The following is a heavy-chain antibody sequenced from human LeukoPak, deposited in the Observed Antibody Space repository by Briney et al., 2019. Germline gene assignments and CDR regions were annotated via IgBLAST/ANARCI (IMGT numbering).Heavy chain of an antibody. CDR3: AAMTGPTFDY. J-gene: IGHJ4*02. CDR1: GFTFSSYA. CDR2: ISGSGGST. D-gene: IGHD3-9*01. V-gene: IGHV3-23*01. Sequence: PGGSLRLSCAASGFTFSSYAMSWVRQAPGKGLEWVSAISGSGGSTYYADSVKGRFTIPRDNSKDTLFLLMNTLRADDTAVYYCAAMTGPTFDYWGQGALVTISS.